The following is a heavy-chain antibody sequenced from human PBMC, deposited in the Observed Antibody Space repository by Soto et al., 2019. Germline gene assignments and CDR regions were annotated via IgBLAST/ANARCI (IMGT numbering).Heavy chain of an antibody. Sequence: VGSLRLSCSASGFTFSSYAMSWVRQAPGKWLEWVSAISGSGGSTYYADSVKGRFTISRDNSKNTLYLQMNSLRAEDTAVYYCAKDPGPVGATPYYFDYWGQGTLVTVSS. CDR3: AKDPGPVGATPYYFDY. CDR2: ISGSGGST. D-gene: IGHD1-26*01. J-gene: IGHJ4*02. V-gene: IGHV3-23*01. CDR1: GFTFSSYA.